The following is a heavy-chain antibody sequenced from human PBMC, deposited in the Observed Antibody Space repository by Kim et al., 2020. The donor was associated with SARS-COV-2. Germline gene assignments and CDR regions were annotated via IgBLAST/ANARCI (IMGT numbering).Heavy chain of an antibody. CDR3: ARGRGPGYGGLMDV. J-gene: IGHJ6*02. D-gene: IGHD4-17*01. Sequence: SVKVSCKASGGTFSSYAISWVRQAPGQGLEWMEGIIPIFGTANYAQKFQGRVTITADESTSTAYMELSSLRSEDTAVYYCARGRGPGYGGLMDVWGQGTTVTVSS. CDR2: IIPIFGTA. CDR1: GGTFSSYA. V-gene: IGHV1-69*13.